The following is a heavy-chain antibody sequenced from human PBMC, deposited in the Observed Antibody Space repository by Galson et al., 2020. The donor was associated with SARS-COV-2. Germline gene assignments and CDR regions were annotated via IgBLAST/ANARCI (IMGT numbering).Heavy chain of an antibody. D-gene: IGHD2-15*01. CDR1: GYTLTELS. V-gene: IGHV1-24*01. CDR2: FDPEDGET. J-gene: IGHJ5*01. CDR3: ATGRVVVARGWFDS. Sequence: ASVKVSCKVSGYTLTELSMHWVRQAPGKGLEWMGGFDPEDGETIYAQKFQGRVTMTEETSTDTAYMELSSLRSEDTAVYYCATGRVVVARGWFDSGGQGALVTFPS.